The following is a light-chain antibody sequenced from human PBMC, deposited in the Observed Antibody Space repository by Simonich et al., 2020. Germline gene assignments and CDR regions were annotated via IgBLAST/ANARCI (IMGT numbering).Light chain of an antibody. V-gene: IGLV2-23*01. Sequence: QSALTQPASVSGSPGQSITISCTGTSSDVGSYNLVSWYQQPPSKAPKLMIYEGSKRPSGVSNRFSGSKSGNTASLTISGLQAEDEADYYCCSYAGSSTLVFGGGTKLTVL. J-gene: IGLJ3*02. CDR2: EGS. CDR1: SSDVGSYNL. CDR3: CSYAGSSTLV.